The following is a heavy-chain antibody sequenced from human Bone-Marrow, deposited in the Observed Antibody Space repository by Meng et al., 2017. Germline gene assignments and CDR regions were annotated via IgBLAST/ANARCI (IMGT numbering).Heavy chain of an antibody. J-gene: IGHJ6*02. Sequence: ASVKVSCKASGYTLTSFYIHWVRQAPAQGLEGMGIINPSGGSARYAQKFQGRVTLTRDTSTTTVYMELSSLRSEDTAVYYCARDRGGAAVTGDLYYYGMDVWGQGTTVTVSS. D-gene: IGHD6-19*01. CDR2: INPSGGSA. CDR1: GYTLTSFY. CDR3: ARDRGGAAVTGDLYYYGMDV. V-gene: IGHV1-46*01.